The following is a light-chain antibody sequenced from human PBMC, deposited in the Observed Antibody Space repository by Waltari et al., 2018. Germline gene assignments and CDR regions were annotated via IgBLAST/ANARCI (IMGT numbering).Light chain of an antibody. CDR3: STWDHSLKGPV. CDR2: SDF. Sequence: QSVLTQPPSVSATPGQRVTISCSGSIPNIGSATVNWYQHLPGTAPRLVMFSDFQRPSGVPERLSGSNSGTSASLAISGLQSDDEAVYFCSTWDHSLKGPVFGGGTKLTVL. CDR1: IPNIGSAT. J-gene: IGLJ2*01. V-gene: IGLV1-44*01.